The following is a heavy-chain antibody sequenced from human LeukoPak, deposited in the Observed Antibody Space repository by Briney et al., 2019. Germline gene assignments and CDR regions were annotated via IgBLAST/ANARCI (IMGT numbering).Heavy chain of an antibody. CDR1: GFTFSSYA. Sequence: PGGSLRLSCAASGFTFSSYAMHWVRQAPGKGLKWVAVISYDGSNKYYADSVKGRFTISRDNSKNTLYLQMNSRRAEDTAVYHCATVDYWGQGTRVTVSS. CDR2: ISYDGSNK. CDR3: ATVDY. J-gene: IGHJ4*02. V-gene: IGHV3-30-3*01.